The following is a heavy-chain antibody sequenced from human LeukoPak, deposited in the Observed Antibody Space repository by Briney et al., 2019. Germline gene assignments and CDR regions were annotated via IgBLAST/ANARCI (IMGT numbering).Heavy chain of an antibody. CDR1: GFTFSSYA. CDR3: AKDHRQGWLYCTNGVCLHNFDY. V-gene: IGHV3-23*01. CDR2: INGNGGTT. D-gene: IGHD2-8*01. Sequence: PGGSLRLSCAASGFTFSSYALSWVRQAPGKGLEWVSTINGNGGTTYYADSVKGRFTISRDNSKHTLYLQMNSLRAEDTAVYNCAKDHRQGWLYCTNGVCLHNFDYWGQGTLVTVSS. J-gene: IGHJ4*02.